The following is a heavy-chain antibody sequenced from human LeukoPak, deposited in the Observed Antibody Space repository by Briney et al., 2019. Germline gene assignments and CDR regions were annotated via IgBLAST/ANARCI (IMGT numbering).Heavy chain of an antibody. CDR2: IHRSGSP. J-gene: IGHJ4*02. D-gene: IGHD1-14*01. CDR1: LDSTTSNF. V-gene: IGHV4-59*12. CDR3: AREILGGFNPGAY. Sequence: SDTLSLTCTVSLDSTTSNFWSWVRQPPGKGLEWIGEIHRSGSPNYNPSPQSRVTISIDRSRNQIVLELSSVTAADTAVYYCAREILGGFNPGAYWGQGILVTVSS.